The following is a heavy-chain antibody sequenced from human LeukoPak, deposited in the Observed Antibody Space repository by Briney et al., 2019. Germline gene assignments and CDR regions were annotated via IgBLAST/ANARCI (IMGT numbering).Heavy chain of an antibody. CDR3: VKDKTGRALGGNFDY. D-gene: IGHD3-16*01. J-gene: IGHJ4*02. Sequence: PGGSLRLSCSASGFTFSSYAMHWVRQAPGKGLEYVSAISSNGGSTYYADSEKGRFTISRDNSKNTLYLQMSSLRAEDTAVYYCVKDKTGRALGGNFDYWGQGTLVTVSS. V-gene: IGHV3-64D*06. CDR2: ISSNGGST. CDR1: GFTFSSYA.